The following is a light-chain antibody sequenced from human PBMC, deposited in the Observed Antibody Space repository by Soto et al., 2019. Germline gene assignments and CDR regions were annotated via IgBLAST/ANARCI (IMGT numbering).Light chain of an antibody. Sequence: DIQMTQSPAYVSASVGDRVSITCRASQDIRSWLAWYQQRPGKAPKLLIYAATTLQSGVPSRSSGSGSGTTFTLTIHNLQPEAFASYSCQQANSFPLTFGGGTKVDIK. CDR1: QDIRSW. CDR2: AAT. CDR3: QQANSFPLT. V-gene: IGKV1-12*01. J-gene: IGKJ4*01.